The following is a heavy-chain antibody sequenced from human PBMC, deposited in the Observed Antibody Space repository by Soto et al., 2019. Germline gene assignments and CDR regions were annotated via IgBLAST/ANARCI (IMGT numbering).Heavy chain of an antibody. D-gene: IGHD2-2*01. V-gene: IGHV4-39*01. J-gene: IGHJ6*02. CDR1: GGSISSSSYY. Sequence: QLQLQESGPGLVKPSETLSLTCTVSGGSISSSSYYWGWIRQPPGKGLEWIGSIYYSGSTYYNPYLKRRATISVDTYKNQCYLKLRSVTAADTAVYYCARHVLRCSSNSCCSFHYYYYGMDVWGQGTTVTVS. CDR2: IYYSGST. CDR3: ARHVLRCSSNSCCSFHYYYYGMDV.